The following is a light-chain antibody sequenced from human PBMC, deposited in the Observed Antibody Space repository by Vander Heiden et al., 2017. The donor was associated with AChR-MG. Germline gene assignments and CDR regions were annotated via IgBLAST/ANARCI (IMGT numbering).Light chain of an antibody. V-gene: IGLV1-44*01. CDR2: STN. J-gene: IGLJ2*01. CDR3: ATWDDSLSAQV. CDR1: GSNIGGNA. Sequence: SVLTQAPSASGTAGQRVNISCSGAGSNIGGNAVHCYQRRPGTAPKLLIYSTNQRPSGVPDRFSGSRSGTSASLAISGLQSEDEADYYCATWDDSLSAQVFGGGTKLTVL.